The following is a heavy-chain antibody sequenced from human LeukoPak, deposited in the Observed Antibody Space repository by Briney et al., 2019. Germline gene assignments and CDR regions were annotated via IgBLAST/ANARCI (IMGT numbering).Heavy chain of an antibody. D-gene: IGHD3-22*01. J-gene: IGHJ4*02. CDR3: AKDPKVVVNTNFDY. Sequence: GGSLRLSCAASGFTFSSYGMHWVRQAPGKGLEWVAVIWYDGSNKYYADSVKGRFTISRDNSKNTLYLQMNSLRAEDTAVYYCAKDPKVVVNTNFDYWGQGTLVTVSS. V-gene: IGHV3-33*06. CDR2: IWYDGSNK. CDR1: GFTFSSYG.